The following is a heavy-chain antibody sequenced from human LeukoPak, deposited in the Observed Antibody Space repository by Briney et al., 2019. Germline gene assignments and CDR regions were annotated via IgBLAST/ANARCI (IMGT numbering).Heavy chain of an antibody. CDR3: ARAIYARYAFDI. D-gene: IGHD5/OR15-5a*01. J-gene: IGHJ3*02. CDR1: GYTFTSYA. CDR2: ISAYNGNT. V-gene: IGHV1-18*01. Sequence: ASVKVSCKASGYTFTSYAMNWVRQAPGQGLEWMGWISAYNGNTNYAQKLQGRVTMTTDTSTSTAYMELRSLRSDDTAVYYCARAIYARYAFDIWGQGTMVTVSS.